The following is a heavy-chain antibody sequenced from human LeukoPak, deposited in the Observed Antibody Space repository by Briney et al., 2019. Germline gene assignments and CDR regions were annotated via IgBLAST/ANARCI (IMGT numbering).Heavy chain of an antibody. CDR3: ARAAVAAGSTETFDP. CDR1: GYTFTGYY. D-gene: IGHD2-15*01. Sequence: ASVKVSCKASGYTFTGYYMHWVRQAPGQGPEWMGWINPNSGGTNYAQKFQGRVTMTRDTSISTAYMELSRLRSDDSAVYYCARAAVAAGSTETFDPWGQGTLVTVSS. V-gene: IGHV1-2*02. J-gene: IGHJ5*02. CDR2: INPNSGGT.